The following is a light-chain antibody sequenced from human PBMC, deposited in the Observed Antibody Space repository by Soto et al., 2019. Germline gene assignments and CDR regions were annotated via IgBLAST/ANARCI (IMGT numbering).Light chain of an antibody. J-gene: IGLJ1*01. V-gene: IGLV1-40*01. Sequence: QSVLTQPPSVSGAPGQRVTISCTGSGSGIGPAFHVHWYQQLPGTAPQLLIYANSNRPSGVPDRYSGSKSGTTASLALAGLQAEDEADYYCQSYDSSLGGSVLGTGTKVTVL. CDR3: QSYDSSLGGSV. CDR2: ANS. CDR1: GSGIGPAFH.